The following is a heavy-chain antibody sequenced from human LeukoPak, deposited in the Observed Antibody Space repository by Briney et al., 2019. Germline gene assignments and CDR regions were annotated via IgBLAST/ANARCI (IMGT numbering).Heavy chain of an antibody. CDR1: GFTFSGSP. V-gene: IGHV3-73*01. CDR3: TQSNY. J-gene: IGHJ4*02. CDR2: IRSKADNYAT. Sequence: GGSLRLSCAASGFTFSGSPILWVRQASGKGLEWVGRIRSKADNYATAYAASVQGRCTIPRDDSKNTAYLQLNSLKTEDTAVYYCTQSNYWGQGALVTVSS.